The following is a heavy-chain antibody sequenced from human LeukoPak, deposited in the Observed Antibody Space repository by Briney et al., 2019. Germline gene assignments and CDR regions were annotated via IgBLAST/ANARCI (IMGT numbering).Heavy chain of an antibody. CDR3: ARAGYSYGCNRRLFDY. CDR1: GGSFSGYY. V-gene: IGHV4-34*01. Sequence: SETLSLTCAVYGGSFSGYYWSWIRQPPGKRLEWIGEINHSGSTNYNPSLKSRVTISVDTSKNQFSLKLSSVTAADTAVYYCARAGYSYGCNRRLFDYWGQGTLVTVSS. D-gene: IGHD5-18*01. CDR2: INHSGST. J-gene: IGHJ4*02.